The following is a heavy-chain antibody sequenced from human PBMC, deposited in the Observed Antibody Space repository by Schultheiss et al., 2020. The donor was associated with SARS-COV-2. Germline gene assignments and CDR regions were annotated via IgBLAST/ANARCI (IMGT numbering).Heavy chain of an antibody. D-gene: IGHD2-15*01. J-gene: IGHJ6*02. CDR3: AKIRGCSGGSCYSYYYYAMDV. CDR2: IDSDGRGT. CDR1: EFLFRGYW. Sequence: GESLKISCAVPEFLFRGYWMHWVRQAPGGGLVWVSRIDSDGRGTTYADFVKGRFTISRDNSKNTLYLQMNSLRAEDTAVYYCAKIRGCSGGSCYSYYYYAMDVWGQGTTVTVSS. V-gene: IGHV3-74*01.